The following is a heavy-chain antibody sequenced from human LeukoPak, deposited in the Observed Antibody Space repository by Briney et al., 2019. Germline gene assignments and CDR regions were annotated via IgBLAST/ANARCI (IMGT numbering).Heavy chain of an antibody. D-gene: IGHD3-10*01. Sequence: GGSLRLSCAASGFTFSSYWMSSVRQAPGKGLEWVANIKQDGSEKYYVDSVKGRFTISRDNAKNSLYLQMNSLRAEDTAVYYCARNGKWFGGGQRFDPWGQGTLVTVSS. V-gene: IGHV3-7*01. J-gene: IGHJ5*02. CDR1: GFTFSSYW. CDR2: IKQDGSEK. CDR3: ARNGKWFGGGQRFDP.